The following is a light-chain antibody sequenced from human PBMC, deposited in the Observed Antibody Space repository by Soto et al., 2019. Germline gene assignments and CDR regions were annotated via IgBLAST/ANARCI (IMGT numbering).Light chain of an antibody. CDR2: GAS. J-gene: IGKJ1*01. V-gene: IGKV3-20*01. CDR3: QQYGSSRT. Sequence: EIVLTQSPGTLSLSPGERATLSCRASQSVSRHLAWYQQKPGQAPRLLIYGASSRATGIPDRFSGSGSGTDFTLTISRLEPEDFAVYYCQQYGSSRTFGQGTKV. CDR1: QSVSRH.